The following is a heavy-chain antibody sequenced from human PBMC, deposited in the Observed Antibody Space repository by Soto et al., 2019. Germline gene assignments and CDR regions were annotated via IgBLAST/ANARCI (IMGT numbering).Heavy chain of an antibody. Sequence: SETLSLTCAVSGYSISSGYYWGWIRQPPGKGLEWIGSIYHSGSTYYNPSLKSRVTISVDTSKNQFSLKLSSVTAADTAVYYCARLSGWPGYYYYYGMDVWGQGTTVTVSS. CDR2: IYHSGST. D-gene: IGHD6-19*01. CDR1: GYSISSGYY. CDR3: ARLSGWPGYYYYYGMDV. J-gene: IGHJ6*02. V-gene: IGHV4-38-2*01.